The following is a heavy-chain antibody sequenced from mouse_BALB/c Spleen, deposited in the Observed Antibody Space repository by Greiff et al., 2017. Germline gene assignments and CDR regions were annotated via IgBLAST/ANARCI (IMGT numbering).Heavy chain of an antibody. J-gene: IGHJ4*01. D-gene: IGHD1-1*01. CDR3: ERRDYGSLMDY. Sequence: VQLKESGPGLVKPSQSLSLTCTVTGFSITSDYACNWIRQFPGNKLEWMGFISYSGSTSYNPSLKSRISITRDTSKNQFFLQLNAVTTEDTATYDGERRDYGSLMDYWGQGTSVTVSA. V-gene: IGHV3-2*02. CDR2: ISYSGST. CDR1: GFSITSDYA.